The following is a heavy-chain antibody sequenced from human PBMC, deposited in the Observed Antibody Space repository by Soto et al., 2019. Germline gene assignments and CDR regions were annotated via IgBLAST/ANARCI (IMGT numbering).Heavy chain of an antibody. J-gene: IGHJ4*02. D-gene: IGHD2-8*01. Sequence: EVQLLESGGGLVQPGGSLRLTCAASGFTFSSYGISWIRLSPGKGLEWVSVISGGGDTTYYTPSVKGRFTISRDDFRNTLYLQMNSLRTEDTAIYCCAKLRDFVVLPAGILDYWGPGTLVTVSS. CDR1: GFTFSSYG. CDR3: AKLRDFVVLPAGILDY. CDR2: ISGGGDTT. V-gene: IGHV3-23*01.